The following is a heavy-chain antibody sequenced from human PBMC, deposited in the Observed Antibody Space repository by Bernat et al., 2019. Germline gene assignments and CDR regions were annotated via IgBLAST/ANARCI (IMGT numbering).Heavy chain of an antibody. CDR3: ARAVFPQGLRSAGDWFDP. Sequence: QVQLQESGPGLVKPSQTLSLTCTVSGGSISSGGYYWSWIRQHPGKGLEWIGYIYYSGSTYYNTSLKSRVTISVDTSKNQFSLKLSSVTAADTAVYYCARAVFPQGLRSAGDWFDPWGQGTLVTVSS. V-gene: IGHV4-31*03. J-gene: IGHJ5*02. CDR2: IYYSGST. D-gene: IGHD2-8*02. CDR1: GGSISSGGYY.